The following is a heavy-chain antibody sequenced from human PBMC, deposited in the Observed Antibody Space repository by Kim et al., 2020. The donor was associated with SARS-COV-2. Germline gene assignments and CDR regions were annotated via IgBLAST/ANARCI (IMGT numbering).Heavy chain of an antibody. Sequence: SETLSLTCTVSGGSISSYYWRWIRQPPGKGLEWIGYIYYSGSTNYNPSLKSRVTISVDTSKNQFSLRLSSVTAADTAVYYCARVSGGYGDLHFDYWGQGTLVTVSS. CDR2: IYYSGST. CDR1: GGSISSYY. V-gene: IGHV4-59*13. CDR3: ARVSGGYGDLHFDY. D-gene: IGHD4-17*01. J-gene: IGHJ4*02.